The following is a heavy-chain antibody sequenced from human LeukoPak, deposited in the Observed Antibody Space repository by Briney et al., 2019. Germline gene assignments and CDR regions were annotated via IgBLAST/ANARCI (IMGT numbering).Heavy chain of an antibody. D-gene: IGHD2-2*01. Sequence: ASVEVSCKASGGTFSSYAISWVRQAPGQGLEWMGRIIPILGIANYAQKFQGRVTTTADKSTSTAYMELSSLRSEDTAVYYCARVERLQLLWMLKGYWGQGTLVTVSS. CDR3: ARVERLQLLWMLKGY. V-gene: IGHV1-69*04. J-gene: IGHJ4*02. CDR2: IIPILGIA. CDR1: GGTFSSYA.